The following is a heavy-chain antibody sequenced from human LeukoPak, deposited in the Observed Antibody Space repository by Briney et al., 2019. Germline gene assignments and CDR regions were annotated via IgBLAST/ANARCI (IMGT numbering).Heavy chain of an antibody. CDR2: INAGNGNT. D-gene: IGHD3-9*01. CDR1: GYTFTSYA. Sequence: ASVKVSCKASGYTFTSYAMHWVRQAPGQRLEWMGWINAGNGNTKYSQKFQGRVTITRDTSASTAYMELSSLRSEDTAVYYCARVSFDYDILTGYSPWGQGTLVTVPS. J-gene: IGHJ5*02. CDR3: ARVSFDYDILTGYSP. V-gene: IGHV1-3*01.